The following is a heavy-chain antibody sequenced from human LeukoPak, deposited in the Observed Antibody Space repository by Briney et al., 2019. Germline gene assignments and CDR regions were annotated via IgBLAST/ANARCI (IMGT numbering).Heavy chain of an antibody. Sequence: GGSLRLSCAASGFTFSVYTINWVRQAPGKGLEWVSSINSRSSDIYYADSVKGRFTISRDNAKNSLYLQMNSLRVEDTAVYYCARALNVYGDHVYDHWGQGTLVTVSS. D-gene: IGHD4-17*01. CDR1: GFTFSVYT. J-gene: IGHJ5*02. CDR3: ARALNVYGDHVYDH. CDR2: INSRSSDI. V-gene: IGHV3-21*01.